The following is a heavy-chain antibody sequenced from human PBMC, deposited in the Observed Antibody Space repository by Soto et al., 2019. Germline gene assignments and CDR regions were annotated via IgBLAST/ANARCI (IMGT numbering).Heavy chain of an antibody. D-gene: IGHD2-15*01. J-gene: IGHJ4*02. CDR1: GFTFDDYA. V-gene: IGHV3-9*01. Sequence: EVQLVESGGGLVQPGRSLRLSCAASGFTFDDYAMHWVRQAPGKGLEWVSGISWNSGSIGYADSVKGRFTISRDNAKNSLYLQMNSLRAEDTALYYCAKVHFLGYCSGGSCEYYFDYWGQGTLVTVSS. CDR3: AKVHFLGYCSGGSCEYYFDY. CDR2: ISWNSGSI.